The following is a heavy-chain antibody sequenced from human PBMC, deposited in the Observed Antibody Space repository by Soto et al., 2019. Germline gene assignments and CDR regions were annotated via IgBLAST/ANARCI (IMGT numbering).Heavy chain of an antibody. CDR3: ARVPGVVITPNYLFDY. CDR2: ISAYNGNT. V-gene: IGHV1-18*01. Sequence: ASVKVSCKASGYTFTSYGISWVRQAPGQGLEWMGWISAYNGNTNYAQKLQGRVTMTTDTSTSTAYMELRSLRSDDTAVYYCARVPGVVITPNYLFDYWGQGTLVTVSS. D-gene: IGHD3-3*01. J-gene: IGHJ4*02. CDR1: GYTFTSYG.